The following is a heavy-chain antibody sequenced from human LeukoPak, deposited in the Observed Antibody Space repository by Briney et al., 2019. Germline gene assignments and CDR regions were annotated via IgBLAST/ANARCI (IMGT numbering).Heavy chain of an antibody. CDR1: GFTFSNYT. D-gene: IGHD3-22*01. V-gene: IGHV3-21*01. CDR2: ISSSSSYI. Sequence: GGSLRLSCAASGFTFSNYTMNWVRQGPGQGLEWVPSISSSSSYIYYADSMQGRFTISRDNAKNSLCLQMNSLRAEDTAVYYCVPVPYYYHSCFWGQGTLVTVSS. J-gene: IGHJ4*02. CDR3: VPVPYYYHSCF.